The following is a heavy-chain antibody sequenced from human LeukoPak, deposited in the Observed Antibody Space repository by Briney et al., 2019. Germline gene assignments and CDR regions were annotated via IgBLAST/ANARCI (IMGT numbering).Heavy chain of an antibody. CDR2: IYAGDSAT. D-gene: IGHD3-22*01. CDR3: ARRKYYYDSSGYYSDDAFDI. J-gene: IGHJ3*02. CDR1: GYRFTRYW. Sequence: GGPLEISGQGSGYRFTRYWSGGVRQMPGKGLEGMGIIYAGDSATRYSPSFHDQVTISAHKSISTAYLQWSSLKASDTAMYYCARRKYYYDSSGYYSDDAFDIWGQGTMVTVSS. V-gene: IGHV5-51*01.